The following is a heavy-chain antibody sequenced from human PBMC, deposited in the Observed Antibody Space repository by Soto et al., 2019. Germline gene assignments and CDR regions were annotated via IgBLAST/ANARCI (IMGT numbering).Heavy chain of an antibody. J-gene: IGHJ5*02. CDR3: ARDAGNWFDP. CDR2: IYYSGST. Sequence: LSLTCTVSGGSISSYYWSWIRQPPGKGLEWIGYIYYSGSTNYNPSLKSRVTISVDTSKNQFSLKLSSVTAADTAVYYCARDAGNWFDPWGQGTLVTVSS. CDR1: GGSISSYY. V-gene: IGHV4-59*01.